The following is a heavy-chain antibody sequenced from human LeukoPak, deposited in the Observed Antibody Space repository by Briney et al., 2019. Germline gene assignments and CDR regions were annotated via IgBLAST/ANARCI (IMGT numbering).Heavy chain of an antibody. J-gene: IGHJ4*02. CDR1: GFTFSRHG. Sequence: PGGSLRLSCAASGFTFSRHGMHWVRQAPGKGLEWVAVIWYDGSNKYYAGSVKGRFTISRDSSKNTLYLQMNSLRAEDTAVYYCARDAYGDYYFDYWGQGTLVTVSS. CDR2: IWYDGSNK. V-gene: IGHV3-33*01. CDR3: ARDAYGDYYFDY. D-gene: IGHD4-17*01.